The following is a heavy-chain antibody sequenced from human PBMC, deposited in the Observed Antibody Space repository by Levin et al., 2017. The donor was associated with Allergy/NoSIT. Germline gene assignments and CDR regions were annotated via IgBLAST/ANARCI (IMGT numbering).Heavy chain of an antibody. CDR3: ARRAYSQEYFDY. Sequence: PGGSLRLSCKGSGYSFTTYWIGWVRQMPGKGLEWMGIIYPGDSDTRYSPSFQGQVTISADKSVFTAYLQWSSLKASDTAIYYCARRAYSQEYFDYWGQGTLVTVSS. CDR2: IYPGDSDT. V-gene: IGHV5-51*01. J-gene: IGHJ4*02. D-gene: IGHD1-26*01. CDR1: GYSFTTYW.